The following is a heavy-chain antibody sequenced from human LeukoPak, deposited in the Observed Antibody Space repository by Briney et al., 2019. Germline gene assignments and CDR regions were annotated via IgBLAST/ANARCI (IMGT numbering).Heavy chain of an antibody. CDR2: IYTSGST. V-gene: IGHV4-4*07. D-gene: IGHD3-10*01. CDR1: GFTFSSYA. CDR3: ARLLWFGELDWFDP. J-gene: IGHJ5*02. Sequence: PGGSLRLSCAASGFTFSSYAMSWIRQPAGKGLEWIGRIYTSGSTNYNPSLKSRVTISVDTSKNQFSLKLSSVTAADTAVYYCARLLWFGELDWFDPWGQGTQVTVSS.